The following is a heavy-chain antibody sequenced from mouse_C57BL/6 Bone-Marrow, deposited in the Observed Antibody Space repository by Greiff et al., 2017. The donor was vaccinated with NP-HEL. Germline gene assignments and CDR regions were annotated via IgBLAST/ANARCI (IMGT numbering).Heavy chain of an antibody. J-gene: IGHJ2*01. CDR2: IDPSDSYT. CDR1: GYTFTSYW. Sequence: VQLQQPGAELVMPGASVKLSCKASGYTFTSYWMHWVKQRPGQGLEWIGEIDPSDSYTNYNQKFKGKSTLTVDKSSSTAYMQLSSLTSEDSAVYYCARYDGYSLFDDWGQGTTLTVSS. CDR3: ARYDGYSLFDD. V-gene: IGHV1-69*01. D-gene: IGHD2-3*01.